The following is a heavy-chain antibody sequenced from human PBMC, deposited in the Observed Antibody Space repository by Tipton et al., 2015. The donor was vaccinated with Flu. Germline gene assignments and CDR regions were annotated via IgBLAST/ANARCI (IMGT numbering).Heavy chain of an antibody. CDR1: GGSISSSSYS. V-gene: IGHV4-39*07. CDR3: ARVTGPPYYYGMDV. CDR2: IYYSGST. J-gene: IGHJ6*02. Sequence: TLSLTCTVSGGSISSSSYSWGWIRQPPGKGLEWIGCIYYSGSTYYNPSLKSRVTISVDTSKNQFSLKLSSVTAADTAVYYCARVTGPPYYYGMDVWGQGTTVTVSS.